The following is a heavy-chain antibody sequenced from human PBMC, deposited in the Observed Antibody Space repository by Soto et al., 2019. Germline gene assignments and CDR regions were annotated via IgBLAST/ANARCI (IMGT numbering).Heavy chain of an antibody. J-gene: IGHJ5*02. Sequence: EVQLVQSGAEVKKPGESLKISCKGSGYSFTSYWIGWVRQMPGKGLEWMGIIYPGDSDTRYSPSFQGQVTISADKSISTAYLQWSSLKASDTAMYYCARGESDFWSGYYPPAHGWFDPWGQGTLVTVSS. CDR2: IYPGDSDT. V-gene: IGHV5-51*01. CDR1: GYSFTSYW. D-gene: IGHD3-3*01. CDR3: ARGESDFWSGYYPPAHGWFDP.